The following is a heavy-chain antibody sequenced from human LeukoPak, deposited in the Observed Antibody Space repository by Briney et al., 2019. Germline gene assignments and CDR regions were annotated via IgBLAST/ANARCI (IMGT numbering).Heavy chain of an antibody. CDR2: ISGGGSTI. J-gene: IGHJ6*03. D-gene: IGHD2-8*01. CDR3: ARVRYAGYYMDV. V-gene: IGHV3-11*01. Sequence: GGSLRLSCAASGFTFSDYYMSWIRQAPGKGLEWVSYISGGGSTIYHADSVKGRFTISRDNGKKSLYLQINSLRAEDTAVYYCARVRYAGYYMDVWGKGTTVTVSS. CDR1: GFTFSDYY.